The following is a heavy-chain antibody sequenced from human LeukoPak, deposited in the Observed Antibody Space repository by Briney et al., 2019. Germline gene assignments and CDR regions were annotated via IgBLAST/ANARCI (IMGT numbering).Heavy chain of an antibody. D-gene: IGHD4-17*01. V-gene: IGHV4-34*01. J-gene: IGHJ4*02. CDR2: INHSGSI. CDR1: GGSFSGYY. Sequence: SETLSLTCAVYGGSFSGYYWSWIRQPPGKGLEWIGEINHSGSINYNPSLKSRVTISVDTSKNQFSLKLSSVTAADTAVYYCARDTYYGVTFDYWGQGTLVTVSS. CDR3: ARDTYYGVTFDY.